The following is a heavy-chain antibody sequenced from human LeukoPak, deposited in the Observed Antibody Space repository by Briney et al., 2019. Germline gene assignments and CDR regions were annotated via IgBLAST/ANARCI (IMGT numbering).Heavy chain of an antibody. CDR3: ARGSFALGSGCSD. D-gene: IGHD1-26*01. CDR2: ISSSSSYI. V-gene: IGHV3-21*01. CDR1: GFTFSSYS. J-gene: IGHJ4*02. Sequence: GGSLRLSCAASGFTFSSYSMNWVRQAPGKGLEWVSSISSSSSYIYYADSVKGRFTISRDNAKNSLYLQMNSLRAEDTAVYYCARGSFALGSGCSDWGQGTLVTVSS.